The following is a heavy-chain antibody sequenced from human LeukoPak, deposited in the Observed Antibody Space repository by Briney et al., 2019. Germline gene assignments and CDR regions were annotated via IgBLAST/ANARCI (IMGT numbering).Heavy chain of an antibody. V-gene: IGHV6-1*01. CDR3: ARDVTAGAGAVGMAV. D-gene: IGHD6-13*01. Sequence: SQNLSLTCVISGDSVSNNIAAWNWIRQSPSRGLEWLGSTYYRSKWYNDYAVSVESRITINPDTSKNQFSLQLNSVTPEDTAVYYCARDVTAGAGAVGMAVWGKGTTVTVSS. CDR2: TYYRSKWYN. CDR1: GDSVSNNIAA. J-gene: IGHJ6*04.